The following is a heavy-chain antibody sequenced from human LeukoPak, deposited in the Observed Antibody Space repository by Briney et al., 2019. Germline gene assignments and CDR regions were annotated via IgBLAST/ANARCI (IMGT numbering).Heavy chain of an antibody. J-gene: IGHJ5*01. V-gene: IGHV3-23*01. Sequence: GGSLRLSCAASGLTFSNNAMTWGRQAPGKGLEWVSGISGSGGDTYYADSVQGRFAISRDNSRTTLYLQMNSLRAEDTAIYYCASGFDSVVVGLYNWLDSGGQGTLVTVS. CDR3: ASGFDSVVVGLYNWLDS. CDR1: GLTFSNNA. CDR2: ISGSGGDT. D-gene: IGHD2-15*01.